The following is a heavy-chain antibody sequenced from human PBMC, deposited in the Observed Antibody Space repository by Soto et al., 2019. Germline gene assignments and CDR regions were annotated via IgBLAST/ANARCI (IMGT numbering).Heavy chain of an antibody. J-gene: IGHJ4*02. V-gene: IGHV1-2*04. D-gene: IGHD3-3*01. Sequence: ASVKVSCKASGYTFTGYYMHWVRQAPGQGLEWMGWINPNSGGTNYAQKFQVWVTMTRDTSISTAYMELSRLRSDDTAVYYCARVNNDFWSGSKTYYFDYWGQGTLVTVSS. CDR2: INPNSGGT. CDR3: ARVNNDFWSGSKTYYFDY. CDR1: GYTFTGYY.